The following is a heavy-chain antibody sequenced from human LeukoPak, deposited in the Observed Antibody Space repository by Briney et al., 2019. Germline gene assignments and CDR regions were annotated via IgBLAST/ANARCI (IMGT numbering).Heavy chain of an antibody. D-gene: IGHD5-24*01. CDR3: ARGPNYPSPSPFDY. Sequence: PSETLSLTCTVSGGSISSGDYYWSWIRQPPGKGLEWIGYIYYSGSTDYNPSLKGRVTISGDTSKNQFSLKLSSLTAADTAMYYCARGPNYPSPSPFDYWGQGTLVTVSS. CDR2: IYYSGST. CDR1: GGSISSGDYY. J-gene: IGHJ4*02. V-gene: IGHV4-30-4*08.